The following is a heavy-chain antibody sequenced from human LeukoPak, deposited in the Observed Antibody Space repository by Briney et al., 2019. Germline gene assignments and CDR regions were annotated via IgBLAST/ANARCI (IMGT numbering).Heavy chain of an antibody. V-gene: IGHV3-48*04. Sequence: GGSLRLSCAASGFTFSSYSMNWVRQAPGKGLEWVSDISSSSSTIYYADSVKGRFTISRDNAKNSLYLQMNSLRAEDTAVYYCAKDLRGYSGYGNNWFDPWGQGTLVTISS. D-gene: IGHD5-12*01. CDR2: ISSSSSTI. CDR3: AKDLRGYSGYGNNWFDP. CDR1: GFTFSSYS. J-gene: IGHJ5*02.